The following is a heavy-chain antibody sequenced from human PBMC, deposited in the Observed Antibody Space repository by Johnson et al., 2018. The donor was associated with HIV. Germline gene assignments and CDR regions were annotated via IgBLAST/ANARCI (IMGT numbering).Heavy chain of an antibody. V-gene: IGHV3-30-3*01. J-gene: IGHJ3*02. CDR3: ARDRSSGWYGRVDAFDI. Sequence: QVQLVESGGTLVQPGGSLRLSCAASGFTFSTYAMNWVRQAPGKGLEWVAVISYDGSNKYYADSVKGRFTISRDNSKNTLYLQMNSLRAEDTAVYYCARDRSSGWYGRVDAFDIWGQGTMVTVSS. D-gene: IGHD6-19*01. CDR2: ISYDGSNK. CDR1: GFTFSTYA.